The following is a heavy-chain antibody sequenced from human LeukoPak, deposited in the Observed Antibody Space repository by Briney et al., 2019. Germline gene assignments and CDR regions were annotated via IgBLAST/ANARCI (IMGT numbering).Heavy chain of an antibody. D-gene: IGHD5-12*01. J-gene: IGHJ4*02. V-gene: IGHV3-48*03. CDR3: AREYTGSEYFDY. CDR1: GFTFSSYE. Sequence: GGSLRLSCVASGFTFSSYEMNWVRQAPGKGLEWVSYISDTPNTMYYADSVKGRFTISRDNAKNSLFLQMNSLRVDDTAVYYCAREYTGSEYFDYWGQGTLVTVSP. CDR2: ISDTPNTM.